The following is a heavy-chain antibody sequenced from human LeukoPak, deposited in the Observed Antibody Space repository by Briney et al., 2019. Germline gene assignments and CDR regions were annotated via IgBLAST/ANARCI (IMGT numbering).Heavy chain of an antibody. D-gene: IGHD3-10*01. CDR2: IDSSSSHI. Sequence: PGGSLRLSCAGSGFSFSSYAMNWVRQAPGKGLEWVSSIDSSSSHIYYADSVKGRFTISRDNTKSSLYLQMNSLRAEDMAVYYCAKPGRSFTSGYWGQGTLVTVSS. V-gene: IGHV3-21*01. J-gene: IGHJ4*02. CDR3: AKPGRSFTSGY. CDR1: GFSFSSYA.